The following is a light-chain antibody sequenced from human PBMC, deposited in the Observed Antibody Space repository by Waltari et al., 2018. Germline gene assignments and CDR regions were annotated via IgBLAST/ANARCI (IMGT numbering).Light chain of an antibody. CDR2: ASS. V-gene: IGKV3-20*01. CDR3: QNHERLPAT. CDR1: QSVSKY. J-gene: IGKJ1*01. Sequence: EVVLTQSPGTLSLSPGERATLACSASQSVSKYLAWYQQRPGHAPRLLSYASSTRATGVSDRFSCSGFGTDFSLTISRLGPEDFPVYFGQNHERLPATFGQGTKVEIK.